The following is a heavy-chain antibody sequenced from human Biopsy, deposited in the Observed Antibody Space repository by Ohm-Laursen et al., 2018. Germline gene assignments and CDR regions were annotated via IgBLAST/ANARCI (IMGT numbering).Heavy chain of an antibody. CDR1: GFTFSSYA. CDR2: TNNNGGRT. CDR3: ANWNYYYDSSGPPAFDV. V-gene: IGHV3-23*01. J-gene: IGHJ3*01. D-gene: IGHD3-22*01. Sequence: SLRLSCAASGFTFSSYAMSWVRQSPGKGLEWVSSTNNNGGRTYYTDSVKGRFTISRDNSKNTPYLQMSSLRAEDTAVYYCANWNYYYDSSGPPAFDVWGQGTMVTVSS.